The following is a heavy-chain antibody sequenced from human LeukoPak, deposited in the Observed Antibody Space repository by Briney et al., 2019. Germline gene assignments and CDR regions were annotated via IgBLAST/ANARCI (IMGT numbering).Heavy chain of an antibody. V-gene: IGHV3-74*01. CDR1: GFTFSNNW. CDR3: ARGGVTGAWDY. D-gene: IGHD1-26*01. CDR2: ITSDGGGT. J-gene: IGHJ4*02. Sequence: GGSLRLSCAASGFTFSNNWMHWVRQAPGKGLVWVSLITSDGGGTSYADSVKGRLTVSRDNAKNTLYLQMNSLRAEGTAVYYCARGGVTGAWDYWGQGILVTLSS.